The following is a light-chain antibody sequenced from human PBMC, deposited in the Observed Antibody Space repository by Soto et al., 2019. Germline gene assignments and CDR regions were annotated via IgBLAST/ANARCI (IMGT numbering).Light chain of an antibody. CDR1: HSNSGSNY. V-gene: IGLV1-47*02. Sequence: QSVLTQPPSAYGTPGQRVTISCSGSHSNSGSNYVYWYQQLPGTAAKLLIYSNDQRPSGVPDRFSGSKSGVTASLAISGLRSDDEADYYCVALDNSLRGRVFGVGTVQTVL. J-gene: IGLJ3*02. CDR3: VALDNSLRGRV. CDR2: SND.